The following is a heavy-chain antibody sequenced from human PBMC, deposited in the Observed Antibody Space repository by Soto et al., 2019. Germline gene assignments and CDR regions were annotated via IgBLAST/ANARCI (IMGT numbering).Heavy chain of an antibody. CDR2: ISGSGGST. CDR1: GFTFSSYA. J-gene: IGHJ5*02. Sequence: EVQLLESGGGLVQPGGSLRLSCAASGFTFSSYAMSWVRQAPGKGLEWVSAISGSGGSTYYADSVKGRFTISRDNSKNTLYLQMNSLRAEDTAVYYCAKDLGYWSGGSCGGNWFDPWGQGTLVTVSS. D-gene: IGHD2-15*01. CDR3: AKDLGYWSGGSCGGNWFDP. V-gene: IGHV3-23*01.